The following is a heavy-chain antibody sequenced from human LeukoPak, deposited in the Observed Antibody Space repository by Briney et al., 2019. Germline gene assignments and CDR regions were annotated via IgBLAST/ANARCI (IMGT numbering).Heavy chain of an antibody. CDR3: AKDRGGLPHPIWFDS. CDR1: GFTFSDSY. J-gene: IGHJ5*01. Sequence: GGSLRLSCAASGFTFSDSYMSWIRQAPGKGLEWLSYISSSGGSTYYAVSVKGRFTISRDNANNMLNLQLSALRADDAAVYYCAKDRGGLPHPIWFDSWGQGTMVAVSS. V-gene: IGHV3-11*01. D-gene: IGHD2-21*01. CDR2: ISSSGGST.